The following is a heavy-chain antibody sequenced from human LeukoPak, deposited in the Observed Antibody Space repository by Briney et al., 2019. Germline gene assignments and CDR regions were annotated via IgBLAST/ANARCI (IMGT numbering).Heavy chain of an antibody. CDR3: AKVSGGGLYYDGMDV. J-gene: IGHJ6*02. Sequence: GGSLRLSCAASGFTFNNYAMNWVRQAPGKGLEWVSVISGSGGTTYYADSVKGRFTISRHSSKNTLYLQMNSLRAEDTAVYYCAKVSGGGLYYDGMDVWGQGTTVTVSS. V-gene: IGHV3-23*01. CDR2: ISGSGGTT. D-gene: IGHD1-14*01. CDR1: GFTFNNYA.